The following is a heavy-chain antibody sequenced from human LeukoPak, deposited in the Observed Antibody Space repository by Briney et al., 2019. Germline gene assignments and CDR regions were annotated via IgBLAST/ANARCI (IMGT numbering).Heavy chain of an antibody. J-gene: IGHJ4*02. CDR1: GGSISSYY. Sequence: SETLSLTCSVSGGSISSYYWSWIRRPPGRGLEWIGYIYYSGSANYNPSLKSRVTISVDTSKNLFSLKLSSVTAADKAVFYCARHLSDHYDSSGYYFDSWGQGTLVTVSS. D-gene: IGHD3-22*01. V-gene: IGHV4-59*08. CDR3: ARHLSDHYDSSGYYFDS. CDR2: IYYSGSA.